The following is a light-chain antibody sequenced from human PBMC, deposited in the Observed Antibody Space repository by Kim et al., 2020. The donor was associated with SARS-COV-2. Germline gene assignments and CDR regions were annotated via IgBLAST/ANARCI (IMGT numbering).Light chain of an antibody. CDR2: LNTDGSH. CDR3: QTWGAGIRV. J-gene: IGLJ2*01. Sequence: ASVKLTGTLSRGHSSYGIAWHQQQPEKGPRYLMKLNTDGSHSKGDGIPDRFSGSLSGAERYLTISSLQSEDEADYYCQTWGAGIRVFGGGTQLTVL. CDR1: RGHSSYG. V-gene: IGLV4-69*02.